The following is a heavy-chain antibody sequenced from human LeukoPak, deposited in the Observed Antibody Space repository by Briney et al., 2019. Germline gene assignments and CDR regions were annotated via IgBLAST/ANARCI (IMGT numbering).Heavy chain of an antibody. V-gene: IGHV3-30*02. D-gene: IGHD3-16*01. J-gene: IGHJ4*02. CDR2: IRYDGSNK. Sequence: GGSLRLSCAASGFTFSSYGMHWVRQAPGKGLEWVAFIRYDGSNKYYADSVKGRFTISRDNSKNTLYLQMNSLRAEDTAVYYCAREGDTTRGGWGQGTLVTVSS. CDR1: GFTFSSYG. CDR3: AREGDTTRGG.